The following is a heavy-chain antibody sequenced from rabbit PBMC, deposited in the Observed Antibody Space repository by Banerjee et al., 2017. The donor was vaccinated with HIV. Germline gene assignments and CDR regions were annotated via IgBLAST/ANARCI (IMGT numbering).Heavy chain of an antibody. CDR2: IKSGENII. Sequence: QSLEESGGDLVKPGASLTLTCTASGFDFSRNAMCWVRQAPGKGLEWIACIKSGENIIYYANWAKVRFTISKASSTTVTLQMTSLTAADTATYFCAKSVWSPAWNLWGQGTLVTVS. D-gene: IGHD3-1*01. CDR1: GFDFSRNA. V-gene: IGHV1S40*01. CDR3: AKSVWSPAWNL. J-gene: IGHJ4*01.